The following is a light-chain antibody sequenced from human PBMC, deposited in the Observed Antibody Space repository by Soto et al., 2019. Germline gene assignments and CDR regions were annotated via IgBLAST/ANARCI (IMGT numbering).Light chain of an antibody. Sequence: QSVLTRSSSASGTPGQRVTISCSGSRSNIGNTYVYWFQHFPGATPKLLISRDSQRPSGVPDRFSGSKSGTSASLTISGLRSEDEADYFCASWDDALSAVVFGGGTQLTVL. CDR3: ASWDDALSAVV. V-gene: IGLV1-47*01. CDR2: RDS. CDR1: RSNIGNTY. J-gene: IGLJ2*01.